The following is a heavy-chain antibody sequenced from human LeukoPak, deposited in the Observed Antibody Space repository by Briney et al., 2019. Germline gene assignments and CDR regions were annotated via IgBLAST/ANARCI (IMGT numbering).Heavy chain of an antibody. CDR2: TKNKANSYTT. Sequence: PGGSLRLSGAASGFTFGDHYMDWVRQAPGKGLEWVSRTKNKANSYTTQYAASVKGRFTVSRDDSKNSLSLQMNNLETEDTAVYYCARDASASLDYWGQGTLVTVSS. CDR1: GFTFGDHY. D-gene: IGHD2-2*01. CDR3: ARDASASLDY. V-gene: IGHV3-72*01. J-gene: IGHJ4*02.